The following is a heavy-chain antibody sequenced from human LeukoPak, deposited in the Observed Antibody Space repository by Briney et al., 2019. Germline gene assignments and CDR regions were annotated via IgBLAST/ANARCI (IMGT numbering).Heavy chain of an antibody. J-gene: IGHJ4*02. D-gene: IGHD3-16*01. Sequence: GASVKVSCKASGYTFTGYYMHWVRQAPGQGLEWMGWINPNSGDTKYAQKFQGRVTMTRDTSISTAYMELSRLRSDDTAVYYCATQRGSYLWGTDFDYWGQGTLVTVYS. CDR2: INPNSGDT. CDR1: GYTFTGYY. V-gene: IGHV1-2*02. CDR3: ATQRGSYLWGTDFDY.